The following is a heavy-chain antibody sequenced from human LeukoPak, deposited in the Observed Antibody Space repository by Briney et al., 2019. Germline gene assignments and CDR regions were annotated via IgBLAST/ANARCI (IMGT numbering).Heavy chain of an antibody. Sequence: SGTLSLTCSVSGGAVNSYYWSWIRQTPGKGLQWIGYISHGGYSDYAPSLKSRVTMSLDTSKNQFSLKLSSVTAADTALYYCARGFCADEICQVFTNWGQGTLVTVSS. V-gene: IGHV4-59*02. CDR1: GGAVNSYY. J-gene: IGHJ4*02. D-gene: IGHD2-21*01. CDR3: ARGFCADEICQVFTN. CDR2: ISHGGYS.